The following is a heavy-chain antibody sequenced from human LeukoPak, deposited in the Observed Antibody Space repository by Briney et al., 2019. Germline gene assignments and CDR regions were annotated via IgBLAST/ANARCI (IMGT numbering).Heavy chain of an antibody. J-gene: IGHJ3*02. CDR1: GFTFSSYG. CDR3: AREVYYYDSSGDYDAFDI. Sequence: PGGSLRLSCAASGFTFSSYGMNWVRQAPGKGLEWVSSISSSNSYIYYADSVQGRFTISRDNAKNSLYLQMNSLRAEDTAVYFCAREVYYYDSSGDYDAFDIWGQGTMVTVSS. CDR2: ISSSNSYI. D-gene: IGHD3-22*01. V-gene: IGHV3-21*01.